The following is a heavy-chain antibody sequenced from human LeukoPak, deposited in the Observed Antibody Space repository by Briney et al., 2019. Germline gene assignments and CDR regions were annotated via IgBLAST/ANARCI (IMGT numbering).Heavy chain of an antibody. V-gene: IGHV1-18*01. J-gene: IGHJ4*02. CDR1: GYESTGYTFPKCG. CDR2: ISVRDGDT. D-gene: IGHD4-23*01. Sequence: ASVKVSCKVSGYESTGYTFPKCGINWIRQAPGQGLEWMGWISVRDGDTNYAQNIQDRVTMTTDTPTRTFYMEVRSLRSDDTAVYYCARLKFGVNSSDKWGQGTLVTVSS. CDR3: ARLKFGVNSSDK.